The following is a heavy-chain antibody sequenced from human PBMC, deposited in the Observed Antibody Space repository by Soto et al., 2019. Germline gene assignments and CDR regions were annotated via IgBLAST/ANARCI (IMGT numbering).Heavy chain of an antibody. D-gene: IGHD1-20*01. CDR3: AGDVVYGLIDY. J-gene: IGHJ4*02. CDR2: INAYNGNT. V-gene: IGHV1-18*01. CDR1: GYTFSSYA. Sequence: QVQLVQSGAEVKKPGASVKVSCKASGYTFSSYAISWVRQAPGQGLEWMGWINAYNGNTNYAQKLQGRVTMTTDTPTSTAHMELRSLRSDDTAGYFCAGDVVYGLIDYWGQGTLVTVSS.